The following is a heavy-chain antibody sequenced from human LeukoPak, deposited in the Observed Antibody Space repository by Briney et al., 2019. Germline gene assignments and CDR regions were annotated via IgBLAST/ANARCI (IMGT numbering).Heavy chain of an antibody. CDR2: INPSGGST. D-gene: IGHD6-13*01. CDR1: GGTFSSYA. V-gene: IGHV1-46*01. Sequence: ASVKVSCKASGGTFSSYAISWVRQAPGQGLEWMGIINPSGGSTSYAQKFQGRVTMTRDTSTSTVYMELSSLRSEDTAVYYCARDSRDRLNWFDPWGQGTLVTVSS. CDR3: ARDSRDRLNWFDP. J-gene: IGHJ5*02.